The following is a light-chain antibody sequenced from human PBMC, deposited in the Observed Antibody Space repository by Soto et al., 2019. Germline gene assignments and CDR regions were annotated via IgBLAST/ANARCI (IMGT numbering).Light chain of an antibody. V-gene: IGKV4-1*01. J-gene: IGKJ2*01. Sequence: DIVMTQSPDSLAVSLGETATINCKSSQSGLYSSNYKSYLAWYQQRPGQPPKLLVSWASARESGVPDRFSGSGSGTYFTLTISSLQAEDVAVYYCQQYYSTPYTFGQGTKLEIK. CDR3: QQYYSTPYT. CDR2: WAS. CDR1: QSGLYSSNYKSY.